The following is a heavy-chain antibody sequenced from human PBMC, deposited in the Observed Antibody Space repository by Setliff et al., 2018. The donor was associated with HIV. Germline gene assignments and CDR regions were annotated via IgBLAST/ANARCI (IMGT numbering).Heavy chain of an antibody. CDR1: GGTFSSYA. CDR2: IIPIFGTA. D-gene: IGHD3-10*01. CDR3: ARVVVRGVTFIAEYFQH. V-gene: IGHV1-69*05. Sequence: SVKVSCKASGGTFSSYAISWVRQAPGQGLEWMGGIIPIFGTANYAQKFQGRVTITTDESTSTAYMELSSLRSEDTAVYYCARVVVRGVTFIAEYFQHWGQGTLVTVSS. J-gene: IGHJ1*01.